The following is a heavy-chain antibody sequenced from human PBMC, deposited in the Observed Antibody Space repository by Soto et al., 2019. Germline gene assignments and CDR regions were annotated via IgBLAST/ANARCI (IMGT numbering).Heavy chain of an antibody. CDR2: IIPIFGTA. V-gene: IGHV1-69*01. CDR3: ASGRQQAAAGYWYFDL. J-gene: IGHJ2*01. CDR1: GGTFSSYA. Sequence: QVQLVQSGAEVKKPGSSVKVSCKASGGTFSSYAISWVRQAPGQGLEWMGGIIPIFGTANYAQKFQGRVTITTDESTSTAYMELSSLRSEDTAVYYCASGRQQAAAGYWYFDLWGRGTLVTVSS. D-gene: IGHD6-13*01.